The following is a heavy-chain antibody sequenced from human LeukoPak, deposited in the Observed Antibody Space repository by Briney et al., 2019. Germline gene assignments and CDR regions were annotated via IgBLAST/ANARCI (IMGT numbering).Heavy chain of an antibody. CDR3: ARGYCSGGSCSGGVDY. J-gene: IGHJ4*02. CDR1: GYTFTSYD. V-gene: IGHV1-8*01. D-gene: IGHD2-15*01. Sequence: VASVKVSCKASGYTFTSYDINWVRQATGQGLEWMGWMNPNSGNTGYAQKFQGRVTMTRNTSISTAYMELSSLRSEDTAVYYCARGYCSGGSCSGGVDYWGQGTLVTVSS. CDR2: MNPNSGNT.